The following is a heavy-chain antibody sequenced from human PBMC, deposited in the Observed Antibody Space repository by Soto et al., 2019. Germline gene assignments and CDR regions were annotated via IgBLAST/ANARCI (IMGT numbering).Heavy chain of an antibody. J-gene: IGHJ3*02. CDR2: IYYSGST. Sequence: SETLSLTCTVSGGSISSSSYYWGWIRQPPGKGLEWIGSIYYSGSTYYNTSLKSQVTISVDTSKNQFSLKLSSVTAADTAVYYCARRQGHYYGSGSYLRPSFLNAFDIWGQGTMVTVSS. CDR3: ARRQGHYYGSGSYLRPSFLNAFDI. CDR1: GGSISSSSYY. D-gene: IGHD3-10*01. V-gene: IGHV4-39*01.